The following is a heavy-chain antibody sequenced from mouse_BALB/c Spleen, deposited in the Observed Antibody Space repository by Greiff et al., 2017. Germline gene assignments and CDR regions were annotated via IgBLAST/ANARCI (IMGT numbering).Heavy chain of an antibody. V-gene: IGHV4-2*02. Sequence: EVKLMESGGGLVQPGGSLNLSCAASGFDFSRYWMSWARQAPGKGQEWIGEINPGSSTINYTPSLKDKFIISRDNAKNTLYLQMSKVRSEDTALYYCARMGLSYAMDYWGQGTSVTVSS. D-gene: IGHD4-1*01. CDR1: GFDFSRYW. CDR2: INPGSSTI. CDR3: ARMGLSYAMDY. J-gene: IGHJ4*01.